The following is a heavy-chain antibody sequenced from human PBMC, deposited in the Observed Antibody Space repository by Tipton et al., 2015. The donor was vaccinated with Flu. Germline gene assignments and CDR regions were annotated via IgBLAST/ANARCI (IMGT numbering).Heavy chain of an antibody. D-gene: IGHD5-18*01. CDR2: FYTGGRT. J-gene: IGHJ4*02. CDR1: GFTIDQNY. V-gene: IGHV3-66*02. CDR3: VRSGYSYGYVDY. Sequence: SLRLSCAASGFTIDQNYMSWVRQAPGKGLEWVSVFYTGGRTYYADSVRGRFTISRDTSKNTLYLQMNSLRSEDSAVYYCVRSGYSYGYVDYWGQGALVTVSS.